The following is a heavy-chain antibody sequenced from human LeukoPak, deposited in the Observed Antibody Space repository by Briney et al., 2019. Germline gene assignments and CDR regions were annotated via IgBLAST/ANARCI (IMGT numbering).Heavy chain of an antibody. V-gene: IGHV3-7*01. CDR3: ARVAFTAMAHFDY. Sequence: GGSLRLSCAASGFTFSSYWMSWVRQAPGKGLEWVANIKQDGSEKYYVDSVKGRFTISRDNAKNSLYLQMNSLRAEDTAVYYRARVAFTAMAHFDYWGQGTLVTVSS. CDR2: IKQDGSEK. J-gene: IGHJ4*02. CDR1: GFTFSSYW. D-gene: IGHD5-18*01.